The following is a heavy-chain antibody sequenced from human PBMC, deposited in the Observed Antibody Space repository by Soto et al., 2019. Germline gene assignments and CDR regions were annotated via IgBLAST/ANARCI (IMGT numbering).Heavy chain of an antibody. CDR2: ISAYNGNT. J-gene: IGHJ1*01. Sequence: ASVKVSFKASGYTFTSYGISWVRQAPGQGLEWMGWISAYNGNTNYAQKLQGRVPMTTDTSTSTAYMELRSQRSDDTAVYYCARTSSSRVDLTGYYAQSWSYAEYFQHWGQGTLVTVSS. D-gene: IGHD3-9*01. V-gene: IGHV1-18*01. CDR1: GYTFTSYG. CDR3: ARTSSSRVDLTGYYAQSWSYAEYFQH.